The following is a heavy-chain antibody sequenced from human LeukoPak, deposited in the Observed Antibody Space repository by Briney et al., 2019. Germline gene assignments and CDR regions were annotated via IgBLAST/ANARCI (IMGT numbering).Heavy chain of an antibody. CDR2: IYHSGDT. CDR3: ARARHYYGSGNYYYYMDV. Sequence: PSETLSLTCTVSGGSIGTYYWSWIRQPPGKGLEWIGYIYHSGDTKYNPSLKSRVTISVDTSKNQFSLRLRSVTAADTAVYYCARARHYYGSGNYYYYMDVWGKGTTVTISS. V-gene: IGHV4-59*01. CDR1: GGSIGTYY. J-gene: IGHJ6*03. D-gene: IGHD3-10*01.